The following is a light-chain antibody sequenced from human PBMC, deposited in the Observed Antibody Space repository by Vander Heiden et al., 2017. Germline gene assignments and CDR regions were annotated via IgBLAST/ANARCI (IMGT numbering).Light chain of an antibody. J-gene: IGKJ1*01. CDR2: GAS. Sequence: EIVLTQSPGTLSLSPGERATLSCRASQSVSSSYLAWYQQKPGQAPRLLIYGASSRATGIPDRFSGSGSGTDFTLTISRLEPEDFAVYYCQQDCSSPQTFGQGTRVEMK. CDR3: QQDCSSPQT. V-gene: IGKV3-20*01. CDR1: QSVSSSY.